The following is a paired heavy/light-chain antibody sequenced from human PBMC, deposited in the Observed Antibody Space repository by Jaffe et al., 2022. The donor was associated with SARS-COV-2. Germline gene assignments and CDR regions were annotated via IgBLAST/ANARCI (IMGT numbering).Heavy chain of an antibody. V-gene: IGHV3-33*01. D-gene: IGHD7-27*01. CDR1: GFTFSSYG. CDR2: IWYDGSNK. CDR3: AREARTMGSNWGSWYYYGMDV. Sequence: QVQLVESGGGVVQPGRSLRLSCAASGFTFSSYGMHWVRQAPGKGLEWVAIIWYDGSNKYYADSVKGRFTISRDNSKNTLYLQMNSLRAEDTGVYYCAREARTMGSNWGSWYYYGMDVWGQGTTVTVSS. J-gene: IGHJ6*02.
Light chain of an antibody. CDR1: SSDVGGYNY. CDR2: DVS. V-gene: IGLV2-14*01. CDR3: SSYTSNSTLV. Sequence: QSALTQPASVSGSPGQSITISCTGTSSDVGGYNYVSWFQQHPGKAPKLTIHDVSNRPSGVSNRFSGSKSGNTASLTISGLQAEDEADYYCSSYTSNSTLVFGGGTKLTVL. J-gene: IGLJ2*01.